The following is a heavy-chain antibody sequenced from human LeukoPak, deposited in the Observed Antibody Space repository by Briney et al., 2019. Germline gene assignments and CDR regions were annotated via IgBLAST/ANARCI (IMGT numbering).Heavy chain of an antibody. D-gene: IGHD6-19*01. CDR1: GGSFSGYY. CDR3: ARDYGSSGNWFDP. Sequence: SETLSLTCAVYGGSFSGYYWSWIRQPPGKGLEWIGSIYHSGSTYYNPSLKSRVTISVDTSKNQFSLKLSSVTAADTAVYYCARDYGSSGNWFDPWGQGTLVTVSS. CDR2: IYHSGST. J-gene: IGHJ5*02. V-gene: IGHV4-34*01.